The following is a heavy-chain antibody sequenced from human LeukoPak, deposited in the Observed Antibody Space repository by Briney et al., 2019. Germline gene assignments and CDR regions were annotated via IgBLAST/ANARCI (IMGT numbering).Heavy chain of an antibody. D-gene: IGHD5-12*01. CDR1: SYTFTRDG. V-gene: IGHV1-18*01. CDR2: ISGSNGNT. Sequence: GASVKVSCKASSYTFTRDGISWVRQALGQGLEWMGWISGSNGNTNYAQKFLGRVTMTADTSTSTAYMELRSLTSDDTAVYYCARSGRGTYYYFDLWGQGTLVTVSS. CDR3: ARSGRGTYYYFDL. J-gene: IGHJ4*02.